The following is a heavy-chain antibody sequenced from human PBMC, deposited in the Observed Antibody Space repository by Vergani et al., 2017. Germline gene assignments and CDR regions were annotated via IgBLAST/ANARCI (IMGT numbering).Heavy chain of an antibody. CDR2: IIPIFGTA. D-gene: IGHD3-3*01. J-gene: IGHJ6*02. CDR1: GGTFSSYA. CDR3: ARGAARFLEWLLLDYYYYGMDV. V-gene: IGHV1-69*18. Sequence: QVQLVQSGAEVKKPGSSVKVSCKASGGTFSSYAISWVRQAPGQGLEWMGRIIPIFGTANYAQKFQGRVTITADESTSTAYMELRSLRSDDTAVYYCARGAARFLEWLLLDYYYYGMDVWGQGTTVTVSS.